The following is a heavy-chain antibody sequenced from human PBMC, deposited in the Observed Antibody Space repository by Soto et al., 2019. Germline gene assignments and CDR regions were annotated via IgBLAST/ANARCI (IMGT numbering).Heavy chain of an antibody. D-gene: IGHD3-22*01. CDR3: ARPHSSGYSYYFDY. V-gene: IGHV3-33*01. Sequence: QVQLVESGGGVVQPGRPLRLSCAASGFTFSSYGMHWVRQAPGKGLEWVAVIWYDGSNKYYADSVKGRFTISRDNSKNTLYLQMNSLRAEDTAVYYCARPHSSGYSYYFDYWGQGTLVTVSS. J-gene: IGHJ4*02. CDR2: IWYDGSNK. CDR1: GFTFSSYG.